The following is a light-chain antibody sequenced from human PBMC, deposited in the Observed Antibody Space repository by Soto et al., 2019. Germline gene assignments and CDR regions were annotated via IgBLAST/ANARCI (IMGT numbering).Light chain of an antibody. Sequence: QSALIQPASVSGSPGQSITISCTGTSSDIGAYASVSWYQQHPDKAPKLIIYSVSHRSSGVSDRFSGSKSGNTASLTISGLHTEDEADYYCSSSTSSSTYVFGTGTKLTVL. CDR1: SSDIGAYAS. J-gene: IGLJ1*01. CDR3: SSSTSSSTYV. V-gene: IGLV2-14*03. CDR2: SVS.